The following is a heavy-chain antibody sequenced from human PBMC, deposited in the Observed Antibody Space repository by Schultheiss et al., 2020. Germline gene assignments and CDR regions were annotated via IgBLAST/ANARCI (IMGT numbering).Heavy chain of an antibody. CDR3: ARDRVVADSYYYYYGMDV. D-gene: IGHD2-15*01. Sequence: GGSLRLSCAASGFTFDDYGMSWVRQAPGKGLEWVAVIWYDGSNKYYADSVKGRFTISRDNSKNTLYLQMNSLRAEDTAVYYCARDRVVADSYYYYYGMDVWGQGTTVTVSS. J-gene: IGHJ6*02. V-gene: IGHV3-33*08. CDR1: GFTFDDYG. CDR2: IWYDGSNK.